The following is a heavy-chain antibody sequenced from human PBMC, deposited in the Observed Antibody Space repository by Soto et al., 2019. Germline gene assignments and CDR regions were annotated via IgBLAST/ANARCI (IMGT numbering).Heavy chain of an antibody. Sequence: GESLKISCKGSGYSFPSYWIIWVRQTPGKGLEWMGRIDPNDSYTNYSPSFQGHVTISADKSISTAYLHWSSLKASDTAMYYCARHDVWGSYRSMLDYWGQGALVTVSS. CDR2: IDPNDSYT. V-gene: IGHV5-10-1*01. D-gene: IGHD3-16*02. CDR3: ARHDVWGSYRSMLDY. J-gene: IGHJ4*02. CDR1: GYSFPSYW.